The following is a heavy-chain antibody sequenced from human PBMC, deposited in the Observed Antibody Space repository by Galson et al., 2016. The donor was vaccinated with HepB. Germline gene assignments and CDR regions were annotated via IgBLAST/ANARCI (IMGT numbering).Heavy chain of an antibody. CDR3: ARGKYQLLINAFDI. D-gene: IGHD2-2*01. CDR2: ISAYHGNT. Sequence: SCKASCYTFINYAITWVRQAPGPGLEWMGWISAYHGNTNYAQKLQGRVTLTTDTSASTAYMERRSLRSDDTAIYYCARGKYQLLINAFDIWGQGTMVTVSS. V-gene: IGHV1-18*04. CDR1: CYTFINYA. J-gene: IGHJ3*02.